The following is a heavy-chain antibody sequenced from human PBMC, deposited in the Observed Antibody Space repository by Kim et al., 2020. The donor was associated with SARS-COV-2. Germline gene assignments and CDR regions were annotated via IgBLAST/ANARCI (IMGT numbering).Heavy chain of an antibody. J-gene: IGHJ4*01. D-gene: IGHD2-15*01. CDR3: AKGWHASFFDY. CDR2: VSGDGTET. Sequence: GGSLRLSCAASGLTFSHYAMTWVRQAPGKGLEWVSTVSGDGTETFYADSVKGRFTISRANSKRTAFLQMNSLRAEATAVYFCAKGWHASFFDYWGYGALV. CDR1: GLTFSHYA. V-gene: IGHV3-23*01.